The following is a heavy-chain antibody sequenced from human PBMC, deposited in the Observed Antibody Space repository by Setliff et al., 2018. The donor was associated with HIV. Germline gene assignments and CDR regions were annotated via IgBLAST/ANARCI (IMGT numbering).Heavy chain of an antibody. Sequence: PSETLSLTCAVYGGSFTRYYWTWIRQPPGKGLECIGEINHSGSTNYNPSLKSRVTISVDKSKNQFSLKLSSVTAADTAVYYCASTKVTPHGRYFQHWGQGTLVTVSS. V-gene: IGHV4-34*01. CDR2: INHSGST. D-gene: IGHD4-4*01. CDR3: ASTKVTPHGRYFQH. J-gene: IGHJ1*01. CDR1: GGSFTRYY.